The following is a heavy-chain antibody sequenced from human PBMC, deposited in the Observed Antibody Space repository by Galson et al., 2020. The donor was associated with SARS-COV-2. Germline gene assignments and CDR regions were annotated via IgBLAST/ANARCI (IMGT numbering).Heavy chain of an antibody. D-gene: IGHD3-9*01. J-gene: IGHJ6*02. CDR3: ARLVSLPWGQFWLPNCGRDV. Sequence: ASVKVSCKTSGYTFTSYDINWVRQATGQGLEWMGWMNPNSGNSGCTQKFQGRVTMTRDTSISTAYMELSNLTSEDTAVYYCARLVSLPWGQFWLPNCGRDVWGQGTTVSVSS. CDR2: MNPNSGNS. V-gene: IGHV1-8*01. CDR1: GYTFTSYD.